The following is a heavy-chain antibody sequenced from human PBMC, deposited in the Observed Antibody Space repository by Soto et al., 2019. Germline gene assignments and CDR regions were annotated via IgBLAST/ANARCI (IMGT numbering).Heavy chain of an antibody. CDR3: ARDKGAAAGLFDYDYGMDV. D-gene: IGHD6-13*01. J-gene: IGHJ6*02. CDR2: IIPIFGTA. Sequence: SVKVSCKASGCTFSSYAISWVRQAPGQGLEWMGGIIPIFGTANYAQKFQGRVTITADESTSTAYMELRSLRSEDKAVYYCARDKGAAAGLFDYDYGMDVWGQGTRVTVSS. V-gene: IGHV1-69*13. CDR1: GCTFSSYA.